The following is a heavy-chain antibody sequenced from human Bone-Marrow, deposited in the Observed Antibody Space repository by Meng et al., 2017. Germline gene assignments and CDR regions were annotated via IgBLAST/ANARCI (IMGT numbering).Heavy chain of an antibody. V-gene: IGHV3-33*01. J-gene: IGHJ4*02. Sequence: GESLKISCAASGFTFSSYGMHWVRQAPGKGLEWVAVIWYDGTNKYYADSVKGRFTISRDNSKNTLYLQMNSLRAEDTAVYYCARDWDDGDYYFAYWGQGKLVNGAS. CDR2: IWYDGTNK. CDR3: ARDWDDGDYYFAY. CDR1: GFTFSSYG. D-gene: IGHD1-26*01.